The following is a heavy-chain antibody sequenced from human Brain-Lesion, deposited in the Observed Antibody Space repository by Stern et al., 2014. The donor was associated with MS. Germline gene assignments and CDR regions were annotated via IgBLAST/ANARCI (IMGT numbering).Heavy chain of an antibody. D-gene: IGHD5-18*01. CDR3: ARDKEDTNMAFRYFDN. V-gene: IGHV4-61*02. J-gene: IGHJ4*02. CDR2: IYNTGSP. CDR1: GGPVGSGSYD. Sequence: QVQLVQSGPGLVKPSQTLSLTCTVSGGPVGSGSYDWSCIRPPAGKGLEWIGRIYNTGSPYSNPSLKSRVSIQNNTHHNQFSLKMPSVTAADTAVYYCARDKEDTNMAFRYFDNWGQGTLVTVSS.